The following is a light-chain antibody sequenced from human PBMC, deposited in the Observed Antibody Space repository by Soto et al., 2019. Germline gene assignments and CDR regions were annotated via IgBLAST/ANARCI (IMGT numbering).Light chain of an antibody. J-gene: IGKJ1*01. CDR1: QSVAANY. CDR3: LQYGIPLWT. V-gene: IGKV3-20*01. CDR2: AAS. Sequence: EIALTQSPGTLSLSPGERATLSCRASQSVAANYLAWYQQNPGQAPRLLIYAASIGATGIPDRFSGSGSGTDFTLTISRLEPEDSAVYYCLQYGIPLWTFGQGTKVEIK.